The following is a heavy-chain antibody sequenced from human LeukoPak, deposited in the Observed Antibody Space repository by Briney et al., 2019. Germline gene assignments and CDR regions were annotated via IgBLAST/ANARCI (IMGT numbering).Heavy chain of an antibody. J-gene: IGHJ6*03. D-gene: IGHD2-15*01. CDR1: GFTFSSYA. CDR3: ARDHGDIVVVVAATPYYYMDV. Sequence: GGSLRLSCAASGFTFSSYAMHWVRQAPGKGLEWVAVISYDGSNKYYADSVKGRFTISRDNSKNTLYLQMNSLRAEDTAVYYCARDHGDIVVVVAATPYYYMDVWGKGTTVTISS. V-gene: IGHV3-30*04. CDR2: ISYDGSNK.